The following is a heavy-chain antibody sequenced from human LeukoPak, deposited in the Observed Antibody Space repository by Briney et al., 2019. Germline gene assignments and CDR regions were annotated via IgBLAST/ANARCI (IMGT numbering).Heavy chain of an antibody. CDR3: ASRSRLRYFDWLRGGEFDY. CDR2: IYYSGST. D-gene: IGHD3-9*01. Sequence: SETLSLTCTVSGGSISSYYWSWIRQPPGKGLEWIGYIYYSGSTNYNPSPKSRVAISVDTSKNQFSLKLSSVTAADTAVYYCASRSRLRYFDWLRGGEFDYWGQGTLVTVSS. CDR1: GGSISSYY. V-gene: IGHV4-59*08. J-gene: IGHJ4*02.